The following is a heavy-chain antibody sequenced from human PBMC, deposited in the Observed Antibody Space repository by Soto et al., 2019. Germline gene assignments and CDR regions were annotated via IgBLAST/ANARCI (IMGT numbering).Heavy chain of an antibody. Sequence: ASVKVSCKASGYTFTGYHLHWVRQAPGQGLEWLGWINPNTGSAHYAQMFLGRVTMTRDTSISAAYMKLSGLRSDDTAVYYCARAPPTPYGGSGGSWGQGTMVTVYS. CDR1: GYTFTGYH. CDR2: INPNTGSA. D-gene: IGHD4-17*01. CDR3: ARAPPTPYGGSGGS. V-gene: IGHV1-2*02. J-gene: IGHJ5*02.